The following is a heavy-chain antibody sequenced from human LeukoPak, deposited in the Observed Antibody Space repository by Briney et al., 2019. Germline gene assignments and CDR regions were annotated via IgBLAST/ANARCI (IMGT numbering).Heavy chain of an antibody. J-gene: IGHJ4*02. CDR3: ERGGDDRGYAFYFFDY. CDR1: GDSVSSNSAA. V-gene: IGHV6-1*01. Sequence: SQTLSLTCAISGDSVSSNSAAWNWIRQSPSRGLEWLGRTYYRSKWYNDYAVSVKSRITINPDTSKNQFSLQLNSVTPEDTAVYYCERGGDDRGYAFYFFDYWGQGPLVTVSS. D-gene: IGHD6-25*01. CDR2: TYYRSKWYN.